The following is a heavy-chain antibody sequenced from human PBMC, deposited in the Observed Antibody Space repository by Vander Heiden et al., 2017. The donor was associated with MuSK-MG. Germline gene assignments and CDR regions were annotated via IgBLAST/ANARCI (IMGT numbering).Heavy chain of an antibody. J-gene: IGHJ4*02. D-gene: IGHD6-19*01. CDR1: GDSISSYY. V-gene: IGHV4-59*01. CDR2: ISYMGNT. CDR3: ARARIAVAGFFDF. Sequence: QVRLQESGPGLVKPSETLSLTCTVSGDSISSYYGSLIRQTPGKGLEWIGYISYMGNTKYNPSLKSRVTISVDTSKNQLSLKLTSVTAADTAVYYCARARIAVAGFFDFWGQGTLITVSS.